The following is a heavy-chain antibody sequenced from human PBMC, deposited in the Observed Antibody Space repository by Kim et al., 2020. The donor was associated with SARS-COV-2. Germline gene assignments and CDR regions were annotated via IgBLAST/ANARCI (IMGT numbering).Heavy chain of an antibody. CDR2: IYPGDSDT. CDR3: ARHGPLTMVRGVIPMGYYYYGMDV. J-gene: IGHJ6*02. CDR1: GYSFTSYW. V-gene: IGHV5-51*01. Sequence: GESLKISCKGSGYSFTSYWIGWVRQMPGKGLEWMGIIYPGDSDTRYSPSFQGQVTISADKSISTAYLQWSSLKASDTAMYYCARHGPLTMVRGVIPMGYYYYGMDVWGQGTTVTVSS. D-gene: IGHD3-10*01.